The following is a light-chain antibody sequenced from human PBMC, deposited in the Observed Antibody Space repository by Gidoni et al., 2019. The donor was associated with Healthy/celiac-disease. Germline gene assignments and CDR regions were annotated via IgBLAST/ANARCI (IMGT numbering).Light chain of an antibody. CDR1: NIGSKS. CDR2: YDS. CDR3: QVWDSSSDHPV. V-gene: IGLV3-21*04. Sequence: SYVLTQPPSVSVAPGKTARITCGGDNIGSKSVHWYQQKTGQAPVLVIYYDSYRPSGIPERFSGSNSGNTATLTISRVEAGDEADYYCQVWDSSSDHPVFGGGTKLTVL. J-gene: IGLJ2*01.